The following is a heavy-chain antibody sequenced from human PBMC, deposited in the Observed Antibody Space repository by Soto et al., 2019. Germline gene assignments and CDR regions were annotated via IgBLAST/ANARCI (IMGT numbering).Heavy chain of an antibody. Sequence: QVQLVESGGGVVQPGRSLRLSCAASGFTFSTYVMYWVRQAPGKGLEWVAVISNDASNNYYADSVKGRFTISRDNSRSTVYLQMNSLRAEDTAVYYCAREYCSGGSCRYYNYGMDVWGQGTTVTVSS. V-gene: IGHV3-30-3*01. CDR3: AREYCSGGSCRYYNYGMDV. J-gene: IGHJ6*02. CDR2: ISNDASNN. D-gene: IGHD2-15*01. CDR1: GFTFSTYV.